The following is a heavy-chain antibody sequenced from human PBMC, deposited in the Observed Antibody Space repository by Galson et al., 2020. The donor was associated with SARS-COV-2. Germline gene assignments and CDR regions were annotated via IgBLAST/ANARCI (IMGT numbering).Heavy chain of an antibody. D-gene: IGHD3-22*01. CDR1: GFTFSTYA. Sequence: GGSLRLSCAASGFTFSTYAMSWVRQAPGKGLEWVSVIYSGGRASYADSVKGRFTISRDNSKNTLFLQMNNLRAEDTAVYYCAKEYRKVTMKGVDIYFDYWGQGTLVTVSS. J-gene: IGHJ4*02. CDR3: AKEYRKVTMKGVDIYFDY. CDR2: IYSGGRA. V-gene: IGHV3-23*03.